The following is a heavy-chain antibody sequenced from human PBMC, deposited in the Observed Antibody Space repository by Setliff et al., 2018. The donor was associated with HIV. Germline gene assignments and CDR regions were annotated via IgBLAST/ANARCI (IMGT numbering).Heavy chain of an antibody. J-gene: IGHJ4*02. D-gene: IGHD6-25*01. Sequence: SETMSLTCTVSSGSIISYYWSWIRQPAGKGMEWIGRIFSSGSTSYNSYLKSRVTMAVDTSKNQFSLRLTSGTAADTAVYYCARGAARERPEDFFHYWGQGTLVTVSS. CDR3: ARGAARERPEDFFHY. V-gene: IGHV4-4*07. CDR1: SGSIISYY. CDR2: IFSSGST.